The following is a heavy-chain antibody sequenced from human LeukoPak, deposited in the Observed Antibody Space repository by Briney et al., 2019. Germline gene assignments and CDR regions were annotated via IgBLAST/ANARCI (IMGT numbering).Heavy chain of an antibody. Sequence: SETLSLTCAVYGGSFSGYYWSWIRQPPGKGLEWIGYIYYSGSTNYNPSLKSRVTISVDTSKNQFSLKLSSVTAADTAVYYCASGWFGELSYWGQGTLVTVSS. CDR1: GGSFSGYY. CDR3: ASGWFGELSY. CDR2: IYYSGST. J-gene: IGHJ4*02. V-gene: IGHV4-59*01. D-gene: IGHD3-10*01.